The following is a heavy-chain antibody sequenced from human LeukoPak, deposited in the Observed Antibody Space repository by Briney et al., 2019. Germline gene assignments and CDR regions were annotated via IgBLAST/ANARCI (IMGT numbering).Heavy chain of an antibody. CDR1: GGSISTYF. CDR3: ARSTRMESTFDY. J-gene: IGHJ4*02. V-gene: IGHV4-59*01. D-gene: IGHD3-3*01. Sequence: SETLSLTCTVSGGSISTYFWSWIRQPPGKGLEWIGYIYYSGSTNYNPSLKSRVTISVDTSKNQFSLKLSSVTAADTAVYYCARSTRMESTFDYWGPGTLVTVSS. CDR2: IYYSGST.